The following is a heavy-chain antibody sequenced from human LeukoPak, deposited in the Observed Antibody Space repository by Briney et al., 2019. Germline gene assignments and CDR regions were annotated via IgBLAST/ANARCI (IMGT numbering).Heavy chain of an antibody. CDR2: IYSGERT. V-gene: IGHV3-53*01. D-gene: IGHD3-22*01. Sequence: GGSLRLSCAASGFSVRSNYMSWVRQAPGKGLEWVSVIYSGERTYYAESVEGRFTIYRDNSKNTLYLQMDSLRVEDTAVYYCAREAYYYDTSGYVDYWGQATLVTVSS. J-gene: IGHJ4*02. CDR3: AREAYYYDTSGYVDY. CDR1: GFSVRSNY.